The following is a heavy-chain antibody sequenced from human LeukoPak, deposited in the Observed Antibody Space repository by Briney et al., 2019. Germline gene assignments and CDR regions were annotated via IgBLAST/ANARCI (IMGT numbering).Heavy chain of an antibody. Sequence: GGSLRLSCAASGFTFSNYNINWVRQAPGKGLEWVAVISYDGSNKYYADSVKGRFTFSRDNSKNTLYLQMNSLRAEDTAVYYCARVRGYYDSSGYYGYYFDYWGQGTLVTVSS. CDR3: ARVRGYYDSSGYYGYYFDY. D-gene: IGHD3-22*01. V-gene: IGHV3-30*03. CDR2: ISYDGSNK. J-gene: IGHJ4*02. CDR1: GFTFSNYN.